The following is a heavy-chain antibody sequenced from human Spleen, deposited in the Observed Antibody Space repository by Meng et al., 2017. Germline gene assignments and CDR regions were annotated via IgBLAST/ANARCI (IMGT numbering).Heavy chain of an antibody. CDR1: GYTFTGYY. Sequence: QVQVVQSGAEVKKPGASVKVSGKASGYTFTGYYMHWVRQAPGQGLEWMGRINPNSGGTNYAQKFQGRVTMTRDTSISTAYMELSSLRSEDTAVYYCARDPWLVGFDYWGQGTLVTVSS. D-gene: IGHD6-19*01. V-gene: IGHV1-2*06. J-gene: IGHJ4*02. CDR3: ARDPWLVGFDY. CDR2: INPNSGGT.